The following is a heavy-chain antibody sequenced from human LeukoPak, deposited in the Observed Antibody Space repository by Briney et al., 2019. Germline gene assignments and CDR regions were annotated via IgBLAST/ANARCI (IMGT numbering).Heavy chain of an antibody. CDR3: ASYHSSSWSRISGPFDY. V-gene: IGHV3-30-3*01. D-gene: IGHD6-13*01. J-gene: IGHJ4*02. CDR1: GFTFSSYA. Sequence: PGRSLRLSCAASGFTFSSYAMHWVRQAPGRGLEWVAVISYDGSNKYYADSVKGRFTISRDNSKNTLYLQMNSLRADDTAVYYCASYHSSSWSRISGPFDYWGQGTLVTVSS. CDR2: ISYDGSNK.